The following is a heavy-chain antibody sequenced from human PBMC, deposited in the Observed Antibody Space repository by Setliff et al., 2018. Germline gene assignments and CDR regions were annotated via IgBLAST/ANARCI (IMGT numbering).Heavy chain of an antibody. J-gene: IGHJ6*03. D-gene: IGHD3-10*01. CDR1: GESFSGNF. V-gene: IGHV4-39*01. Sequence: SETLSLTCAVYGESFSGNFWGWIRQPPGKGLEWIGSTYYSGDTSYNPSLKSRVTMSVDMSRNQFSLKLSSVTAADTAVYSCARHVGIRGRGYNYYYYYMDVWGKGTTVTVSS. CDR3: ARHVGIRGRGYNYYYYYMDV. CDR2: TYYSGDT.